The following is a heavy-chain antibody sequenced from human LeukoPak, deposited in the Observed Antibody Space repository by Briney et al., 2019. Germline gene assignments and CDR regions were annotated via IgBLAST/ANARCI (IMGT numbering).Heavy chain of an antibody. J-gene: IGHJ5*02. CDR1: GGTFSSYA. CDR3: ARGREVAAAGTGGWFDP. Sequence: GASVKVSCKASGGTFSSYAISWVRQAPGQGLEWMGGIIPIFGTANYAQKFQGRVTITTDESTSTAYMELSSLRSEDTAVYYCARGREVAAAGTGGWFDPWGQGTLVTVSS. V-gene: IGHV1-69*05. D-gene: IGHD6-13*01. CDR2: IIPIFGTA.